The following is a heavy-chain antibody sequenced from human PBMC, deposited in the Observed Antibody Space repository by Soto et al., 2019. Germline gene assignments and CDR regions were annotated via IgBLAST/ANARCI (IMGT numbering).Heavy chain of an antibody. CDR1: GGSISTFY. CDR2: ISYSGST. V-gene: IGHV4-59*08. CDR3: ARHVRRLGSSYGYSYQY. D-gene: IGHD5-18*01. J-gene: IGHJ4*02. Sequence: QVQLQESGPGLLKASGTLSLTCSVSGGSISTFYWSWIRQPPGKGLEWIGYISYSGSTNYNPSLKCRLTISMDTSKNEIFLKVISLTAADTAVYFCARHVRRLGSSYGYSYQYWGQGTLVTVSS.